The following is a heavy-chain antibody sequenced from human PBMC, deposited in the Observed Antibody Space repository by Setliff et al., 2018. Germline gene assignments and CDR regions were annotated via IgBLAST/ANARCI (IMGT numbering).Heavy chain of an antibody. D-gene: IGHD3-9*01. CDR3: AKHGAYNDFLTGYNFYYDMDV. CDR2: ISSTITST. V-gene: IGHV3-23*01. Sequence: LRLSCAASGFTFRSYSMTWVRQAPGKGLEWVSAISSTITSTYYADSVKGRFTISRDNSKNTLYLQMNSLRAEDTAVYYCAKHGAYNDFLTGYNFYYDMDVWGQGTTVTVSS. J-gene: IGHJ6*02. CDR1: GFTFRSYS.